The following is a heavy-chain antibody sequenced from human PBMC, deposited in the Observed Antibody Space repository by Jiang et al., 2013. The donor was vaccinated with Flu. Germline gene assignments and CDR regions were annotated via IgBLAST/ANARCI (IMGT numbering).Heavy chain of an antibody. CDR2: IKLDGSEK. Sequence: AASGFTFSYYWMTWVRQAPGKGLEWVASIKLDGSEKYYVDSVKGRFTISRDNAKKSLYLQLNSLRAEDTAVYYCARRYCGGGSCYSFDYWGQGTPVTVSS. V-gene: IGHV3-7*03. J-gene: IGHJ4*02. CDR3: ARRYCGGGSCYSFDY. D-gene: IGHD2-15*01. CDR1: GFTFSYYW.